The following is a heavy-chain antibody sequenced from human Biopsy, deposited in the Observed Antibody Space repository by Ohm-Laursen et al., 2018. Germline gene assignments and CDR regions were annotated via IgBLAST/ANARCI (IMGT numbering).Heavy chain of an antibody. CDR3: ARHLRYNDY. D-gene: IGHD3-9*01. J-gene: IGHJ4*02. CDR2: ITTDSGRI. Sequence: SLRLSCSASEFSFSDYHMTWIRQTPGKGLEWVSSITTDSGRIFYADSVRGRFTISRDNSKNTLYLQMNSQRAEDTAEYYCARHLRYNDYWGQGTLVTVSS. V-gene: IGHV3-11*01. CDR1: EFSFSDYH.